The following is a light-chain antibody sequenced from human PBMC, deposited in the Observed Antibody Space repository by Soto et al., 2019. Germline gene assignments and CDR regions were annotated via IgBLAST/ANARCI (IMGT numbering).Light chain of an antibody. V-gene: IGLV2-8*01. CDR1: SSDVGGYNY. CDR2: EVS. J-gene: IGLJ1*01. CDR3: SSYAGSNV. Sequence: QSVLTQPPSASGSPGQSVTISCTGTSSDVGGYNYVSWYQQHPGKAPKLMIYEVSKRPSGVPDRFSGSKSGNTASLTVSGLQAEDEADYYCSSYAGSNVFGTGTKSPS.